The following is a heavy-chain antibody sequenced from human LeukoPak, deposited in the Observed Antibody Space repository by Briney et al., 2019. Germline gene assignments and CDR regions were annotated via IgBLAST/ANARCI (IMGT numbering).Heavy chain of an antibody. V-gene: IGHV1-2*02. Sequence: ASVKVSCKASGYTFTGYYMHWVRQAPGQGLEWMGWINLNSGGTNYAQKFQGRVSMTRDTSISTAYMQLSRPRSDDTAVYYCARSPHILTGENFDYWGHGTLLTVSS. J-gene: IGHJ4*01. D-gene: IGHD3-9*01. CDR1: GYTFTGYY. CDR3: ARSPHILTGENFDY. CDR2: INLNSGGT.